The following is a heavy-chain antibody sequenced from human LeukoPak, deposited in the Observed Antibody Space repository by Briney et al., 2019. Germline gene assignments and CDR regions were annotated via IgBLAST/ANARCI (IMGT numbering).Heavy chain of an antibody. D-gene: IGHD4-23*01. J-gene: IGHJ3*02. V-gene: IGHV5-51*01. Sequence: GASLQISSNCSGYIFTSYWIGCVRQLPGKGQEGMGISYPGDSDTRYSTSFQGQVTISADKSISTAYLQWSSLKAADTAMYYCARPGGGEDPLAFDIWGQGTMVTVSS. CDR3: ARPGGGEDPLAFDI. CDR1: GYIFTSYW. CDR2: SYPGDSDT.